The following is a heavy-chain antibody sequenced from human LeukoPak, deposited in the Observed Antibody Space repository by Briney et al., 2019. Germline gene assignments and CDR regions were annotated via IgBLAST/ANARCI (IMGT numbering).Heavy chain of an antibody. CDR3: ARGSMADY. D-gene: IGHD2/OR15-2a*01. CDR1: GDSISSGDYY. J-gene: IGHJ4*02. Sequence: SETLSLTCTVSGDSISSGDYYWRWIRQPPGKGLEWIGYIDDSGTAYYNPSLKSRVTISVHTSKNQFSLKLSSMTAADTAVFYCARGSMADYWGQGTLVTVSS. V-gene: IGHV4-30-4*01. CDR2: IDDSGTA.